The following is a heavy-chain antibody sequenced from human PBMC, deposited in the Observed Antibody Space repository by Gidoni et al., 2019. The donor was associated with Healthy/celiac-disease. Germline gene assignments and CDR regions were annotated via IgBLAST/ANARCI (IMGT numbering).Heavy chain of an antibody. J-gene: IGHJ6*02. D-gene: IGHD2-2*01. V-gene: IGHV3-33*01. CDR3: ARERVVPAAIYYGMDV. Sequence: QVQLVESGGGVVQPGRSLRLSCAVSGFTFSSYGMHWVRQAPGKGLELVAVIWYDGSNKYYADSVKGRFTISRDNSKNTLYLQMNSLRAEDTAVYYCARERVVPAAIYYGMDVWGQGTTVTVSS. CDR1: GFTFSSYG. CDR2: IWYDGSNK.